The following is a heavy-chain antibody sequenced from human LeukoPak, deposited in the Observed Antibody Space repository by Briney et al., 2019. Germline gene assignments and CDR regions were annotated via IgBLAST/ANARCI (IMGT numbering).Heavy chain of an antibody. CDR2: IIPILGIA. D-gene: IGHD3-16*01. V-gene: IGHV1-69*04. CDR3: ARARSRITFGGIRHAFDI. Sequence: SVKVSCKASGGTFSSYAISWVRQAPGQGLEWMGRIIPILGIANYAQKLQGRVTVNADTSTNTVYMELSSLRPDDTAVYYCARARSRITFGGIRHAFDIWGQGTLVTVSS. J-gene: IGHJ3*02. CDR1: GGTFSSYA.